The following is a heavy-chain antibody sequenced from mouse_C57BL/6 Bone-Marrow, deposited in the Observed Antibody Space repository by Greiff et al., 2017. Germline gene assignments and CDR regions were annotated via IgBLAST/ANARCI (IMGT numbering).Heavy chain of an antibody. Sequence: VKLVESGAELVKPGASVKMSCKASGYTFTTYPIEWMKQNHGKSLEWIGNFHPYNDDTKYNEKFKGKATLTVEKSSSTVYLELSRLTSDDSAVYYCARRNLLLRFYYYAMDYWGQGTSVTVSS. V-gene: IGHV1-47*01. J-gene: IGHJ4*01. CDR1: GYTFTTYP. CDR3: ARRNLLLRFYYYAMDY. D-gene: IGHD1-1*01. CDR2: FHPYNDDT.